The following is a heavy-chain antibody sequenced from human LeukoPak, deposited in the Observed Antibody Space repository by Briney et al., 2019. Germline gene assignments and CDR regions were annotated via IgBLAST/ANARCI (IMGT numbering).Heavy chain of an antibody. V-gene: IGHV4-59*01. Sequence: SETLSLTCTGAGASISNYYWSWIRQPPRKGREWMGQIYYSGSTNYNPCLKSRVTISVDTSKNQFSLKLSSVTAADTAVYYCASGRDLLTYFQHWGQGTLVTVSS. CDR2: IYYSGST. J-gene: IGHJ1*01. CDR1: GASISNYY. CDR3: ASGRDLLTYFQH. D-gene: IGHD1-26*01.